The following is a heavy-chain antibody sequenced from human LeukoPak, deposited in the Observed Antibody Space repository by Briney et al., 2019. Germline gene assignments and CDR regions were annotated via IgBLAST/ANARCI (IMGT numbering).Heavy chain of an antibody. CDR2: ISYGGDNT. Sequence: GRSLKLSCPASGFTFSTYAMHWVRQAPGKGLEWVAVISYGGDNTYYTDSVKGRFTISRDDSKNTLYLQMNSLRAEDTAMYYCARDPSGGHFDYWGQGTLVTVSS. D-gene: IGHD3-16*01. CDR3: ARDPSGGHFDY. CDR1: GFTFSTYA. V-gene: IGHV3-30-3*01. J-gene: IGHJ4*02.